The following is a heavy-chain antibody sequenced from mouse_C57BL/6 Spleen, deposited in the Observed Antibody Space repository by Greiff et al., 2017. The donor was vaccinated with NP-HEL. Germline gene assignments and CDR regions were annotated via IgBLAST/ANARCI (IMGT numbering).Heavy chain of an antibody. D-gene: IGHD2-5*01. CDR2: IDPSDSET. CDR1: GYTFTSYW. V-gene: IGHV1-52*01. CDR3: ARYSNYVDYYAMDY. Sequence: QVHVKQSGAELVRPGSSVKLSCKASGYTFTSYWMHWVKQRPIQGLEWIGNIDPSDSETHYNQKFKDKATLTVDKSSSTAYMQLSSLTSEDSAVYYCARYSNYVDYYAMDYWGQGTSVTVSS. J-gene: IGHJ4*01.